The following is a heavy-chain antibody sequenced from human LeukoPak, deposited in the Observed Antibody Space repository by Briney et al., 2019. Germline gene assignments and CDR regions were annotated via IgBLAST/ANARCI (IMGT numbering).Heavy chain of an antibody. Sequence: ASVKVSCKASGYTFTSYGISLVRQAPGQGLEWMGWISAYNANTNYAQKLQGRVTMTTDTSTSTAYMELRSLRSDDTAVYYCARRVPGDLDDSSGLDYWGQGTLVTVSS. V-gene: IGHV1-18*01. CDR1: GYTFTSYG. D-gene: IGHD3-22*01. J-gene: IGHJ4*02. CDR2: ISAYNANT. CDR3: ARRVPGDLDDSSGLDY.